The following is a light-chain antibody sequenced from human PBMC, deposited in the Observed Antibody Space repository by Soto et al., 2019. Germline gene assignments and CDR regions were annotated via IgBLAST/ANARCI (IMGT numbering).Light chain of an antibody. J-gene: IGLJ2*01. CDR1: SSDVGGYNY. CDR2: DVN. Sequence: QSALTQPASVSGSPGQSITISCTGGSSDVGGYNYVSWYQQHPGKAPKVIIYDVNNRPSGVSTRFSGSKSGNTASLTISGLQAEDEADYYCNSFTSSRTEVFGGGTKVTVL. CDR3: NSFTSSRTEV. V-gene: IGLV2-14*03.